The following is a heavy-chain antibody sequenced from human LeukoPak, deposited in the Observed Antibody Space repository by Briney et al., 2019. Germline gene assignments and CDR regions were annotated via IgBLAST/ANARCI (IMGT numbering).Heavy chain of an antibody. J-gene: IGHJ4*02. V-gene: IGHV3-23*01. D-gene: IGHD4-17*01. Sequence: PGGSLRLSCAASGFTFSSYAMSWVRQAPGKGLEWVSAISGSGGSTYYADSVKGRFTISRDNSKNTLYLQMNSLRAEDTAVYYCAKDPGITVTHSSIYFDYWGQGTLVTVSS. CDR3: AKDPGITVTHSSIYFDY. CDR1: GFTFSSYA. CDR2: ISGSGGST.